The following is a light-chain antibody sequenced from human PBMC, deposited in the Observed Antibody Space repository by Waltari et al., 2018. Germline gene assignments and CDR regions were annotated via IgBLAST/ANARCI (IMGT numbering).Light chain of an antibody. J-gene: IGKJ1*01. V-gene: IGKV3-20*01. CDR1: QNIIKY. Sequence: EIVLTQSPGTLSFSHGERATVSCRASQNIIKYLAWYQKKPGQPPRLLIYHTSIRAAGIPDRFSGSGSGTDFRLFISRLEPEDFAVYYCQHYVRLPATFGQGTKVEIK. CDR3: QHYVRLPAT. CDR2: HTS.